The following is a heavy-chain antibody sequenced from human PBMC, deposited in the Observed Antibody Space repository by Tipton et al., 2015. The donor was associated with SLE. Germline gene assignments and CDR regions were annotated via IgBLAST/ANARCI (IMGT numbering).Heavy chain of an antibody. V-gene: IGHV3-33*01. J-gene: IGHJ4*02. CDR1: GFTFSSYG. CDR3: AREMAMIVVVIAY. CDR2: IWYDGSNK. Sequence: SLRLSCAASGFTFSSYGMHWVRQAPGKGLEWVAVIWYDGSNKYYADSVKGRFTISRDNAKNSLYLQMNSLRAEDTAVYYCAREMAMIVVVIAYWGQGTLVTVSS. D-gene: IGHD3-22*01.